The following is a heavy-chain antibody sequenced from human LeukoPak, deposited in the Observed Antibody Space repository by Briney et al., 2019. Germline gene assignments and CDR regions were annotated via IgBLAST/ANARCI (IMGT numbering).Heavy chain of an antibody. Sequence: SETLSLTCTVSGYSISSGYYWGWIRQPPGKGLEWIGEINHSGSTYYNPSLKSRVTISVDTSKSQFSLYMDSVTAADTAVYYCARDWNRYAYWGQGTLVTVSS. CDR3: ARDWNRYAY. V-gene: IGHV4-38-2*02. J-gene: IGHJ4*02. CDR2: INHSGST. D-gene: IGHD1-1*01. CDR1: GYSISSGYY.